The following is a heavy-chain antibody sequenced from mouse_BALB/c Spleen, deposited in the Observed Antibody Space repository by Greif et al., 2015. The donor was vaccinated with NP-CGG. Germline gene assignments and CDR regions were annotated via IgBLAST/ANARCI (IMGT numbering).Heavy chain of an antibody. J-gene: IGHJ4*01. CDR1: GYTFTDYY. D-gene: IGHD4-1*01. CDR2: IYPGSSNT. Sequence: VQLQQSGPELVKPGASVKISCKASGYTFTDYYINWVKQKPGQGLEWIGWIYPGSSNTKYNEKFKGKATLTVDTSSSTADMQLSSLTSEDTAVYFCARRTGTEAMDYWGQGTSVTVSS. V-gene: IGHV1-84*02. CDR3: ARRTGTEAMDY.